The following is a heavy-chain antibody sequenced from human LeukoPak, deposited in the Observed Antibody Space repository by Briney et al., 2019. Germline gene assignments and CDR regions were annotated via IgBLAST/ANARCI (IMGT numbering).Heavy chain of an antibody. V-gene: IGHV3-23*01. CDR1: GFTFSSYA. D-gene: IGHD2-21*02. Sequence: GGSLRLSCAASGFTFSSYAMSWVRQAPGKGLEWVSAISGSGGSTYYADSVKGRFTISRDNSKNTLYLQMNSLRAEDTAVYYCARGPPRQAYCGGDCYSGNFDYWGQGTLVTVSS. CDR3: ARGPPRQAYCGGDCYSGNFDY. J-gene: IGHJ4*02. CDR2: ISGSGGST.